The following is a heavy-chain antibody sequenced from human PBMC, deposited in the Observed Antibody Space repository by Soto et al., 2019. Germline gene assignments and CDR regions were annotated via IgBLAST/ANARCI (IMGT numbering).Heavy chain of an antibody. J-gene: IGHJ4*02. CDR1: GGTFSSYA. CDR3: ASLRMGDTAMGDYFDY. V-gene: IGHV1-69*13. CDR2: IIPIFGTA. D-gene: IGHD5-18*01. Sequence: AAVKVSCKASGGTFSSYAISWVRQAPGQGLEWMGGIIPIFGTANYAQKFQGRVTITADESTSTAYMELSSLRSKDTAVYYCASLRMGDTAMGDYFDYWGQGTLVTVSS.